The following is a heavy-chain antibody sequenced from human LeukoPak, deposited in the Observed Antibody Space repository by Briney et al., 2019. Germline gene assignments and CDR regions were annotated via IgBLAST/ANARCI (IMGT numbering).Heavy chain of an antibody. J-gene: IGHJ4*02. CDR2: INPNNGDT. CDR1: GYTLTDRY. Sequence: ASVKVSCKASGYTLTDRYLHWVRQAPGQGLEWMGWINPNNGDTTYAQKFQGRVTMTRDTSICTAYMELSRLTSDDTAVYYCAREEQYNMYFDYWGQGTLVTVSS. V-gene: IGHV1-2*02. CDR3: AREEQYNMYFDY. D-gene: IGHD1/OR15-1a*01.